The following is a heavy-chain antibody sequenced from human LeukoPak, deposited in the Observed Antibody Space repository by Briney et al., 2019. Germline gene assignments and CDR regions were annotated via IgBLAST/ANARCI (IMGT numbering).Heavy chain of an antibody. Sequence: SETLSLTCAVYGGSFSGYYWSWIRQPPGKGLEWIGEINHSGSTNYNPSLKSRVTISVDTSKNQFSLKLSSVTAADTAVYYCARKVAGTLYNWFDPWGQGTLVTASS. D-gene: IGHD6-19*01. V-gene: IGHV4-34*01. CDR3: ARKVAGTLYNWFDP. J-gene: IGHJ5*02. CDR1: GGSFSGYY. CDR2: INHSGST.